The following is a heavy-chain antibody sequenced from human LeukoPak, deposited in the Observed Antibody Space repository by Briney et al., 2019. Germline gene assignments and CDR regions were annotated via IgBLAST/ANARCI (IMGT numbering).Heavy chain of an antibody. V-gene: IGHV3-48*03. D-gene: IGHD6-19*01. J-gene: IGHJ4*02. CDR1: GFTFSSYE. CDR3: ARVQRGIAVALDY. CDR2: ISTTGSSI. Sequence: GGSLRLSCAASGFTFSSYEMNWVRQAPGKGLEWVSYISTTGSSIYYADPVKGRSTISRDNVKNLLYLQMNSLRAEDTAVYYCARVQRGIAVALDYWGQGTLATVSS.